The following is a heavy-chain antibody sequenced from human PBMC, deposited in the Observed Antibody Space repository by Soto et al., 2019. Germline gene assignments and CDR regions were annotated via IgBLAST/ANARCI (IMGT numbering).Heavy chain of an antibody. V-gene: IGHV4-31*03. CDR1: GGSISSGGYY. Sequence: SETLSLTCTVSGGSISSGGYYWSWIRQHPGKGLEWIGYIYYSGSTYYNPSLKSRVTISVDTSKNQFSLKLSSVTAADTAVYYCARYCSGGSCLRPPQTSAFDIWGQGTMVTVSS. CDR3: ARYCSGGSCLRPPQTSAFDI. J-gene: IGHJ3*02. D-gene: IGHD2-15*01. CDR2: IYYSGST.